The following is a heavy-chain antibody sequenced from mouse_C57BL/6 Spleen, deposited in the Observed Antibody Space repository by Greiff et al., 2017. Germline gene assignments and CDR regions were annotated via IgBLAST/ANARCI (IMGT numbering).Heavy chain of an antibody. CDR1: GYAFTSYW. V-gene: IGHV1-80*01. CDR2: IYPGDGDT. CDR3: ARSDDGYYGGFAD. J-gene: IGHJ3*01. D-gene: IGHD2-3*01. Sequence: QVQLQQSGAELVKPGASVKISCKASGYAFTSYWMNWVKQRPGKGLEWIGQIYPGDGDTNYNGKFKGKATLTADKSSSTAYMQLSSLTSEDTAVYFWARSDDGYYGGFADWGQGTLVTVSA.